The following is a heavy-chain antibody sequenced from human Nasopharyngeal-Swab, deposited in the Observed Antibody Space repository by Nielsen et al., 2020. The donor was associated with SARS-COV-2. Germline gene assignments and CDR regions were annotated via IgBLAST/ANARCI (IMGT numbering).Heavy chain of an antibody. CDR1: GLTFSPYT. D-gene: IGHD5-12*01. J-gene: IGHJ4*02. V-gene: IGHV3-48*04. Sequence: GGSLRLSCATSGLTFSPYTMTWVRQAPGKGLQWISYITSGNSVQYADSVRGRFTISSDNAKNSLYLQMNSLTAEDTAVYYCARERGGGYGDYWGQGTLVTVSS. CDR3: ARERGGGYGDY. CDR2: ITSGNSV.